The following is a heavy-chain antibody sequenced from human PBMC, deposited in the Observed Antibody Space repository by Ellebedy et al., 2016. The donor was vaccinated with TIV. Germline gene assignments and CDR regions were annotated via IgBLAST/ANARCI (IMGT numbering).Heavy chain of an antibody. D-gene: IGHD1/OR15-1a*01. Sequence: GGSLRLSCAASGFSFSSNWMSWVRQAPGKGLEWVANIKQDGSEQYYVDSVKGRFTISRDNAKNSLYLQMKSLRAEDTAVYYCARINWNKFDYWGQGTLVTVSS. CDR2: IKQDGSEQ. V-gene: IGHV3-7*03. CDR1: GFSFSSNW. J-gene: IGHJ4*02. CDR3: ARINWNKFDY.